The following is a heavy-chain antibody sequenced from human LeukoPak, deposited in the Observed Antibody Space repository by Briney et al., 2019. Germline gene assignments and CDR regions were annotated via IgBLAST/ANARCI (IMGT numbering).Heavy chain of an antibody. V-gene: IGHV5-51*01. J-gene: IGHJ4*02. Sequence: GESLKISCKGSGYSFTSYWIGWVRQMPGKGLEWMGIIYPGDSDARYSPYFEGQVSISVDKSISTAYLQWSSLKASDPATYYCARQYGSCRNGECYTFYYFDYWGQGTLVTVSS. D-gene: IGHD2-8*01. CDR1: GYSFTSYW. CDR3: ARQYGSCRNGECYTFYYFDY. CDR2: IYPGDSDA.